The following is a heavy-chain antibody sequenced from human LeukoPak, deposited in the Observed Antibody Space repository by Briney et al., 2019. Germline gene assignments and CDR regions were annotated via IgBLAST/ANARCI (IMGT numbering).Heavy chain of an antibody. CDR2: ISYDGSNK. D-gene: IGHD3-10*01. V-gene: IGHV3-30-3*01. CDR1: GFTFSSYA. J-gene: IGHJ4*02. CDR3: ARDIGG. Sequence: GGSLRLSCAASGFTFSSYAMHWVRQAPGKGLEWVAVISYDGSNKYYADSVKGRFTISRDNSKDTLYLQMNSLRAEDTAVYYCARDIGGWGQGTLVTVSS.